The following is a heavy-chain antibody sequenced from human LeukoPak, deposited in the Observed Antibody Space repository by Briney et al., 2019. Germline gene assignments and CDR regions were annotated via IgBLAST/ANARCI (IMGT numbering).Heavy chain of an antibody. V-gene: IGHV4-34*01. CDR1: GGSISSYY. CDR2: INHSGST. J-gene: IGHJ4*02. D-gene: IGHD5-18*01. CDR3: ARRGYSYGYRN. Sequence: SETLSLTCTVSGGSISSYYWSWIRQPPGKGLEWIGEINHSGSTNYNPSLKSRVTISVDTSKNQFSLKLSSVTAADTAVYYCARRGYSYGYRNWGQGTLVTVSS.